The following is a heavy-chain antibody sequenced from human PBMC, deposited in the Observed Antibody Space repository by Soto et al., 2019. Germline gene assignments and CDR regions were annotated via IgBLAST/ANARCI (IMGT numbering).Heavy chain of an antibody. D-gene: IGHD6-13*01. J-gene: IGHJ6*02. V-gene: IGHV4-34*01. CDR3: AGGRGRQQLVMSYYYGMDV. Sequence: QVQLQQWGAGLLKPSEPLSLTCAVDGGAFSGYYWSWIRQPPGNGLEWIGEINHSGSTNYNPSLKSRVTISVDTSKNQFSLHLSSVTAADTAVYYCAGGRGRQQLVMSYYYGMDVWGQGTTVTVSS. CDR2: INHSGST. CDR1: GGAFSGYY.